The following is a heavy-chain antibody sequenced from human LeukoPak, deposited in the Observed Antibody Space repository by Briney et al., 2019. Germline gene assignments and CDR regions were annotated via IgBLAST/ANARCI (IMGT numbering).Heavy chain of an antibody. V-gene: IGHV1-2*02. CDR3: ARGRGRSSWYPSTTIAFDI. J-gene: IGHJ3*02. D-gene: IGHD6-13*01. CDR1: GYTFTDYY. Sequence: GASVKVSCKASGYTFTDYYLHWVRQAPGQGLEWVGRINPHSGGTNYAQKFQGRVTMTRNTSISTAYMELSSLRSEDTAVYYCARGRGRSSWYPSTTIAFDIWGQGTMVTVSS. CDR2: INPHSGGT.